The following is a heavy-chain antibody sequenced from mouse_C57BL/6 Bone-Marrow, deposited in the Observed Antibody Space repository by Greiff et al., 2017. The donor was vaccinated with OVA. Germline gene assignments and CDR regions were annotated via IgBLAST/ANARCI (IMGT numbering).Heavy chain of an antibody. J-gene: IGHJ2*01. V-gene: IGHV3-6*01. Sequence: DVKLQESGPGLVKPSQSLSLTCSVTGYSITSGYYWNWIRQFPGNKLEWMGYISYDGSNNYNPSLKNRISITRDTSKNQFFLKLNSVTTEDTATYYCAREAYPTDFDYWGQGTTLTVSS. CDR1: GYSITSGYY. CDR2: ISYDGSN. D-gene: IGHD2-10*01. CDR3: AREAYPTDFDY.